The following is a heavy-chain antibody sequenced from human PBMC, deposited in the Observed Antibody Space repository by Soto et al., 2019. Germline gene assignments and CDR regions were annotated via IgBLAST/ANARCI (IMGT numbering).Heavy chain of an antibody. CDR2: IIPIFGTA. CDR1: GGTFSSYA. CDR3: AKIMVRGVIITWGYYYYGMDV. D-gene: IGHD3-10*01. J-gene: IGHJ6*02. Sequence: ASVKVSCKASGGTFSSYAISWVRQAPGQGLEWMGGIIPIFGTANYAQKFQGRVTITADESTSTAYMELSSLRSEDTAVYYCAKIMVRGVIITWGYYYYGMDVWGQGTTVTVSS. V-gene: IGHV1-69*13.